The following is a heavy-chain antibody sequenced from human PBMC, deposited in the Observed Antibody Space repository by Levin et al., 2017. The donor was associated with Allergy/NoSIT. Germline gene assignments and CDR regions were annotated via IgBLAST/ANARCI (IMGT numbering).Heavy chain of an antibody. J-gene: IGHJ4*02. CDR2: INPNSGGT. D-gene: IGHD3-16*01. CDR1: GYTFTGYY. Sequence: ASVKVSCKASGYTFTGYYMHWVRQAPGQGLEWMGWINPNSGGTNYAQKFQGRVTMTRDTSISTAYMELSRLRSDDTAVYYCAIGPGSYDYVWGWGRGDLDYWGQGTLVTVSS. CDR3: AIGPGSYDYVWGWGRGDLDY. V-gene: IGHV1-2*02.